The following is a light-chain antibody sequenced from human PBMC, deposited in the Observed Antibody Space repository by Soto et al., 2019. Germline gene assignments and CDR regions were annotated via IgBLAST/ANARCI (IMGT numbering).Light chain of an antibody. J-gene: IGLJ1*01. V-gene: IGLV1-44*01. CDR2: SNN. CDR1: SSNIGSNA. Sequence: QSVLTQPPSASGTPGQRVTISCSGGSSNIGSNAVNWYRQLPGTAPKLLIHSNNQRPSGVPDRFSGSKSGTSASLATSGLQSEDEADYYCAAWDDSLNGYVFGTGTKATVL. CDR3: AAWDDSLNGYV.